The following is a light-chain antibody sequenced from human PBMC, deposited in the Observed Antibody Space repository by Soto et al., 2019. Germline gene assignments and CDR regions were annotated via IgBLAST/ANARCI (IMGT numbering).Light chain of an antibody. V-gene: IGKV1-9*01. CDR3: QQLNSYPYT. CDR1: QGINSY. J-gene: IGKJ2*01. Sequence: DIQLTQSPSFLSASVGDRVTITCRASQGINSYLVWYQQKPGKAPQLLIYAASTLQSGVPSRFSGSGSGTEFTLTISSLQPEDFATYYCQQLNSYPYTFGQGTKLQIK. CDR2: AAS.